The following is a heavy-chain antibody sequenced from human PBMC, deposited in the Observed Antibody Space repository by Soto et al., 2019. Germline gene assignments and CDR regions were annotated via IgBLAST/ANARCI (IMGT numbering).Heavy chain of an antibody. CDR3: APHAHCGGAPGCRAMDV. D-gene: IGHD2-21*01. Sequence: QVQLVQSGAEVKKPGASVKVSCKASGYTFTSDGVSWVRQAPGQGLEWMGWVSGYNGNTNYAQRFRDRVTLTTDTSPSTAHVELRSLRSDDSAVYYCAPHAHCGGAPGCRAMDVWGQGTTITVS. V-gene: IGHV1-18*04. CDR2: VSGYNGNT. CDR1: GYTFTSDG. J-gene: IGHJ6*02.